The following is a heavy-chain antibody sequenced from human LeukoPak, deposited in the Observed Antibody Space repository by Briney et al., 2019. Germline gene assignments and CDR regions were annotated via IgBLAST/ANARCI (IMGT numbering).Heavy chain of an antibody. V-gene: IGHV3-64*02. D-gene: IGHD1-1*01. J-gene: IGHJ6*03. CDR2: TIVNGGSK. CDR3: ARPRAPYNNHHSHSYMDA. CDR1: GFTPSSYP. Sequence: TGGSLRLSCRASGFTPSSYPMVWVRQAPGKGLEFVSGTIVNGGSKYYADSVEGRFTVSRDSSKNTLFLQLGSLRPDDTAVYYRARPRAPYNNHHSHSYMDAWGKGTTVVVSS.